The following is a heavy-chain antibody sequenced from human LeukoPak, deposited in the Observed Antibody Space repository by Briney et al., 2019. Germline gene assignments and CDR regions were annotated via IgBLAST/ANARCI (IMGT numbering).Heavy chain of an antibody. Sequence: ASVKVSCKASGYTFTGYYMHWVRQAPGQGLEWMGWINPNSGGTNYAQKFQGWVTMTRDTSISTAYMELSRLRSDDTAVYYCARDRGVGAIDYLDYWGQGTLVTVSS. CDR3: ARDRGVGAIDYLDY. CDR1: GYTFTGYY. D-gene: IGHD1-26*01. J-gene: IGHJ4*02. CDR2: INPNSGGT. V-gene: IGHV1-2*04.